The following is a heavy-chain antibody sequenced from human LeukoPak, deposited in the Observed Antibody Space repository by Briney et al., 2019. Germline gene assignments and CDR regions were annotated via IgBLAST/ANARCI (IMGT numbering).Heavy chain of an antibody. CDR1: GFTFSSYD. V-gene: IGHV3-13*01. CDR2: IGVAANT. CDR3: VRQETPHGNFDY. J-gene: IGHJ4*02. D-gene: IGHD1-26*01. Sequence: PGGSLRLSCAASGFTFSSYDMHWVRQATGKGLEWVSAIGVAANTFYSGSVKGRYTISRENAKNSLYLLMSSLRADDTAVYYCVRQETPHGNFDYWGQGTLVTVSS.